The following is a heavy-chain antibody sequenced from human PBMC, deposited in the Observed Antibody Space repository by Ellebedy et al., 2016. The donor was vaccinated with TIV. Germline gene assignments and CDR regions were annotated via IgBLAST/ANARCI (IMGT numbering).Heavy chain of an antibody. V-gene: IGHV3-9*01. CDR3: AKDTGSGSGTFDY. CDR2: ISWNSGSI. Sequence: SLKISXAASGFTFDDYAMHWVRQAPGKGLEWVSGISWNSGSIGYADSVKGRFTISRDNAKNSLYLQMNSLRAEDTALYYCAKDTGSGSGTFDYWGQGTLVTVSS. J-gene: IGHJ4*02. D-gene: IGHD3-10*01. CDR1: GFTFDDYA.